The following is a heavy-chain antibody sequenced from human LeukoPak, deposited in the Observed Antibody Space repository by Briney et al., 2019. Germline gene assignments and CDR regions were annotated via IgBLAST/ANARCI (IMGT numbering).Heavy chain of an antibody. D-gene: IGHD2-15*01. V-gene: IGHV4-34*01. CDR2: INHSGST. Sequence: SETLSLTCAVYGGSFSGYYWSWIRQPPGKGLEWIGEINHSGSTNYNPSLKSRVTISVDTSKNQFSLKLSSVTAADTAVYYCARVRGGSTSYYYYYYYMDVWGKGTTVTVSS. J-gene: IGHJ6*03. CDR3: ARVRGGSTSYYYYYYYMDV. CDR1: GGSFSGYY.